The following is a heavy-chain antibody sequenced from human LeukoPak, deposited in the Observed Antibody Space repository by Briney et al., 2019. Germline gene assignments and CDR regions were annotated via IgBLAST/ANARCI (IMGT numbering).Heavy chain of an antibody. V-gene: IGHV3-11*04. CDR3: AKDGHFGYPDAFDI. J-gene: IGHJ3*02. CDR2: ISRGGSTT. CDR1: GFTFSDSY. D-gene: IGHD3-16*01. Sequence: PGGSLRLSCAASGFTFSDSYMSWIRQAPGKGLEWLSYISRGGSTTYYADSVKGRFTISRDNAKNSLYLQMNSLRAEDTAVYYCAKDGHFGYPDAFDIWGQGTMVTVSS.